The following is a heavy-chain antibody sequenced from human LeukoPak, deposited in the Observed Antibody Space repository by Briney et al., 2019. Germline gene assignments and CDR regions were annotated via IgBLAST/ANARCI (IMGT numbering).Heavy chain of an antibody. CDR3: AKCGGSTSCFSYYFDY. Sequence: PTGGSLRLSCAASGFTFSSYGMHWVRQAPGKGLEWVAFIRYDGSNKYYADSVKGRFTISRDNSKNTLYLQMNSLRAEDTAVYYCAKCGGSTSCFSYYFDYWGQGTLVTVSS. J-gene: IGHJ4*02. CDR1: GFTFSSYG. D-gene: IGHD2-2*01. CDR2: IRYDGSNK. V-gene: IGHV3-30*02.